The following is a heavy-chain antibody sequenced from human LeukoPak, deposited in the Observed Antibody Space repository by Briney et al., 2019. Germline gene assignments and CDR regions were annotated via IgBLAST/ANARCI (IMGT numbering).Heavy chain of an antibody. CDR1: GGSFSGYY. Sequence: SETLSLTCAVYGGSFSGYYWSWIRQPPGKGLEWIGEINHSGSTNYNPSLKSRVTISVDTSKNQFSLKLSSVTAADTAVYYCARSPNIVVVVAAHFDYSGQGTLVTVSS. J-gene: IGHJ4*02. V-gene: IGHV4-34*01. CDR2: INHSGST. D-gene: IGHD2-15*01. CDR3: ARSPNIVVVVAAHFDY.